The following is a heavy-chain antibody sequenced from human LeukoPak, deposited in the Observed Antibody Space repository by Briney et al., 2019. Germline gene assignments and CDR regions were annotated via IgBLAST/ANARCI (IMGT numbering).Heavy chain of an antibody. D-gene: IGHD3-22*01. CDR2: IYTSGST. CDR1: GGSISSGSYY. CDR3: ARENYYDSSGYLGIDY. J-gene: IGHJ4*02. Sequence: ASETLSLTCTVSGGSISSGSYYWSWIRQPAGKGLEWIGRIYTSGSTNYSPSLKSRVTISVDTSKNQFSLKLSSVTAADTAVYYCARENYYDSSGYLGIDYWGQGTLVTVSS. V-gene: IGHV4-61*02.